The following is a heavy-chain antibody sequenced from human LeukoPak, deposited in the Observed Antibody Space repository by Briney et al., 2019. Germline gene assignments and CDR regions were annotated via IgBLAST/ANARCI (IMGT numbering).Heavy chain of an antibody. V-gene: IGHV4-59*01. CDR3: ARGGAARLHFQN. D-gene: IGHD6-6*01. CDR1: GGSISTYY. Sequence: SETLSLTCTVSGGSISTYYWNWIRQPPGKGLEWTGYIYHSGSTNYNPSLQSRVTISVDTSKNQFSLNLNSVTAADTAVYYCARGGAARLHFQNWGQGTLVTVSS. J-gene: IGHJ1*01. CDR2: IYHSGST.